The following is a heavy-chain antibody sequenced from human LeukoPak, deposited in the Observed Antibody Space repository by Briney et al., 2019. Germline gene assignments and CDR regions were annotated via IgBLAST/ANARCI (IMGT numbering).Heavy chain of an antibody. CDR2: ISSSSSTI. Sequence: RSGGFLRLSCAASGFTFSSYSMNWVRQAPGKGLEWVSYISSSSSTIYYADSVKGRFTITRDNAKNSLYLQMNSLRAEDTAVYFCARDLVGDYDSSGYGLEYFQYWGQGTLVTVSS. CDR3: ARDLVGDYDSSGYGLEYFQY. CDR1: GFTFSSYS. V-gene: IGHV3-48*04. J-gene: IGHJ1*01. D-gene: IGHD3-22*01.